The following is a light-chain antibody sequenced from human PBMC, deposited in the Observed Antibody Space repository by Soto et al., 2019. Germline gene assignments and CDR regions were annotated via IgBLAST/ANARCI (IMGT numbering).Light chain of an antibody. J-gene: IGKJ4*01. V-gene: IGKV1-12*01. CDR2: TAS. CDR3: QQGKGFPLT. Sequence: DIRMTRPQSSVSSSVGNRVTITGRASQDINKWLTWYQQKPGLPPKLVICTASRLYGGGPSRFSGSGSGTYFTLTISNLQPEDVATYYCQQGKGFPLTFGGGTKVDIK. CDR1: QDINKW.